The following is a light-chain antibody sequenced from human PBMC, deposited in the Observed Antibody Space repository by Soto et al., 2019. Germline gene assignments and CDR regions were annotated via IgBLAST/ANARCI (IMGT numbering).Light chain of an antibody. CDR1: QSVSKMF. V-gene: IGKV3-20*01. Sequence: DNVLTQSPDTLSLSPGERATLSCRASQSVSKMFLAWYQQKPGQAPRLLIYAASSRATGIPDRFSGSGSGTEFTLTISRLEPEDFAVYYCQQYGTSPYTFGQGTKLEIK. CDR2: AAS. CDR3: QQYGTSPYT. J-gene: IGKJ2*01.